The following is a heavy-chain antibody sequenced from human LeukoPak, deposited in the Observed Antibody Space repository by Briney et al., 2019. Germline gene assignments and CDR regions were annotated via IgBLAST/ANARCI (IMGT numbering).Heavy chain of an antibody. CDR3: AKGLDYDILTGYGAFDI. CDR2: ISGSGGST. D-gene: IGHD3-9*01. V-gene: IGHV3-23*01. Sequence: PGGSLRLSCAVSGFTFSDYYMSWIRQAPGKGLEWVSAISGSGGSTYYADSVKGRFTISRDNSKNTLYLQMNSLRAEDTAVYYCAKGLDYDILTGYGAFDIWGQGTMVTVSS. J-gene: IGHJ3*02. CDR1: GFTFSDYY.